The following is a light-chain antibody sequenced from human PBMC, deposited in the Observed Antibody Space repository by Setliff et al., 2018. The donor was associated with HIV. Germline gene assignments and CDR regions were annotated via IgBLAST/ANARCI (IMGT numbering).Light chain of an antibody. J-gene: IGLJ1*01. CDR3: CSNTGSKTEV. Sequence: QSVLTQPASVSGSPGQSITISCTGTSGDVGRYNLVSWYQQQPGKPPKLMIYQASKRPSGVPNRFSGSKSGNTASLTISGLQAEDGADYYCCSNTGSKTEVFGTGTKVTVL. CDR2: QAS. V-gene: IGLV2-23*01. CDR1: SGDVGRYNL.